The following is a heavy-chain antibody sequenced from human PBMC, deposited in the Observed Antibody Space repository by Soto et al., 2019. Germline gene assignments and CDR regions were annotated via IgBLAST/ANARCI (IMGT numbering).Heavy chain of an antibody. CDR3: AREDYDFWGDYRVWFDP. D-gene: IGHD3-3*01. CDR2: IYYSGST. Sequence: PSETLSLTCTVSGGSISSYYWSWIRQPPGKGLEWIGYIYYSGSTNYNPSLKSRVTISVDTSKNQFSLKLSSVTAADTAVYYCAREDYDFWGDYRVWFDPWGQGTLVTVSS. V-gene: IGHV4-59*01. CDR1: GGSISSYY. J-gene: IGHJ5*02.